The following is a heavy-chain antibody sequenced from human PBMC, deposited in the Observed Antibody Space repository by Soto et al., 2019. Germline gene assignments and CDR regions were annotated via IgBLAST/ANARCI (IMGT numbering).Heavy chain of an antibody. CDR3: ARERPQGYGMDV. V-gene: IGHV4-4*01. CDR1: GGSISSSNW. Sequence: QVQLLESGPGLVKPSGTLSLTCAVSGGSISSSNWWGWVRQPPGRGLEWIGEIYHSGSTNYNPSLKSRVTISVDTSKNQFSLRLSSVTAADTALYCCARERPQGYGMDVWGQGTTVTVSS. J-gene: IGHJ6*02. CDR2: IYHSGST.